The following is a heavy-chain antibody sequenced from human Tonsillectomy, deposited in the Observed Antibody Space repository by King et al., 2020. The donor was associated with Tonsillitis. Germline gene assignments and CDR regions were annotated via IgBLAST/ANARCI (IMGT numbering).Heavy chain of an antibody. V-gene: IGHV3-21*01. CDR1: GFTFSNYY. J-gene: IGHJ3*02. Sequence: VQLVESGGGLVKPGGSLRLSCATSGFTFSNYYMNWVRQAPGKGLEWGSSIRSSSRYIYYADLVKGRFTISRDNAKNSLYLQMNSLRDEDTAVYYCAKDKGADYYDSGRGAYDMWGQGTMVIVSS. CDR2: IRSSSRYI. CDR3: AKDKGADYYDSGRGAYDM. D-gene: IGHD3-22*01.